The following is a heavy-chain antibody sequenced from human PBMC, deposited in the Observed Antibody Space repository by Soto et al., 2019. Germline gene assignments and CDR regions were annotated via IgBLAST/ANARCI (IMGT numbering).Heavy chain of an antibody. Sequence: EASVKVSCKASGYTFTSFGITWVRQAPGQGLEWMGWISAYNGNTNYPQKLQGRVTMTTDTSTTTAYMELRSLRSDDTAVYYCARVKWDTPMASDDYWGQGTLVTVSS. V-gene: IGHV1-18*01. J-gene: IGHJ4*02. CDR1: GYTFTSFG. CDR2: ISAYNGNT. D-gene: IGHD5-18*01. CDR3: ARVKWDTPMASDDY.